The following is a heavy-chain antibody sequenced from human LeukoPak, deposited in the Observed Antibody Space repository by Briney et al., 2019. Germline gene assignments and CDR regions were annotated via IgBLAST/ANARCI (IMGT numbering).Heavy chain of an antibody. D-gene: IGHD3-10*01. CDR1: GXTFTGHW. CDR3: ARAWDFYGSGSYYFDY. J-gene: IGHJ4*02. CDR2: IYPDDSDT. V-gene: IGHV5-51*01. Sequence: GESLKISCKGTGXTFTGHWSGWVRQMPGKGLEWMGIIYPDDSDTRYSPSFQGQVTISADKSISTAYLQWSSLKASDSAMYYCARAWDFYGSGSYYFDYWGQGTLVTVSS.